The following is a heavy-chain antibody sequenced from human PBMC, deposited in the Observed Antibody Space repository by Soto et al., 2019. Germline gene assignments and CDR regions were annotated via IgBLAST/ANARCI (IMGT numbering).Heavy chain of an antibody. CDR3: ARDTRAQQLFRFDP. J-gene: IGHJ5*02. CDR2: INAGNGNT. CDR1: GYTFTNYA. V-gene: IGHV1-3*05. D-gene: IGHD6-13*01. Sequence: QVRLVQSGAAEKKPGASVKVSCKASGYTFTNYAMHWVRQAPGQRLGWLGWINAGNGNTKYSQNFQDRFTITSDTTARAAYIELSSLRSEDTAVYYCARDTRAQQLFRFDPWGQGTLLTLSS.